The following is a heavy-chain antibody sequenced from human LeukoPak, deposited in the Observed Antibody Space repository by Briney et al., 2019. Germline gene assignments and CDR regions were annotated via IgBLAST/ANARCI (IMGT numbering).Heavy chain of an antibody. CDR3: ARHSFDWLPSVAFDI. Sequence: SETLSLTCTVSGGSISSYYWSWIRQPSGKGLEWIGYIYYSGSTNYNPSLKSRVTISVDTSKNQFSLKLSSVTAADTAVYYCARHSFDWLPSVAFDIWGQGTMVTVSS. V-gene: IGHV4-59*08. J-gene: IGHJ3*02. CDR1: GGSISSYY. D-gene: IGHD3-9*01. CDR2: IYYSGST.